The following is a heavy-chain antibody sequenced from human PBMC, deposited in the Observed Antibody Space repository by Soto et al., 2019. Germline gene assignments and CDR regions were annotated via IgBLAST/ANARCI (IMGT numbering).Heavy chain of an antibody. Sequence: EVQLLESGGGLVQPGGSLRLSCAASGFTFSSYAMSWVRQAPGKGLEWVSVISGSGGSTYYADSVKGRFTISRDNSKNTLYLQMNSLSAEDTAVYYCADFSTPSWYLNYCGQGTLVTVSS. CDR2: ISGSGGST. V-gene: IGHV3-23*01. CDR3: ADFSTPSWYLNY. CDR1: GFTFSSYA. J-gene: IGHJ4*02. D-gene: IGHD6-13*01.